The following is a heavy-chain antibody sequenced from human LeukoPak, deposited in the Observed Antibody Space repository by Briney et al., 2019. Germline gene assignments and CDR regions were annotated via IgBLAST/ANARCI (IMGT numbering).Heavy chain of an antibody. CDR2: ISWNSGSI. CDR3: ARSGREQQLLFDY. Sequence: GGSLRLSCAASGFTFDDYAMHWVRQAPGKGLEWVSGISWNSGSIGYADSVKGRFTISRDNAKNSLYLQMNSLRAEDTAIYYCARSGREQQLLFDYWGQGTLVTVSS. D-gene: IGHD6-13*01. CDR1: GFTFDDYA. J-gene: IGHJ4*02. V-gene: IGHV3-9*01.